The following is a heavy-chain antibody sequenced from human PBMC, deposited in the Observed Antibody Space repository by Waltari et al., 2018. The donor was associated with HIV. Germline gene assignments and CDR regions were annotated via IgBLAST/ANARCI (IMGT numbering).Heavy chain of an antibody. CDR3: ARVARRGLGWGSPWYYGMDV. D-gene: IGHD3-16*01. CDR2: IYYRGTT. CDR1: GGSISTSSYY. Sequence: QLQLQESGPGLVKPSETLSLTCTVSGGSISTSSYYWGWIRHPPGKGLEAIGKIYYRGTTFYNSALNSRVTMSVDTSRNQFSLNLSSVTAADTAVYYCARVARRGLGWGSPWYYGMDVWGQGTTVTVSS. J-gene: IGHJ6*02. V-gene: IGHV4-39*01.